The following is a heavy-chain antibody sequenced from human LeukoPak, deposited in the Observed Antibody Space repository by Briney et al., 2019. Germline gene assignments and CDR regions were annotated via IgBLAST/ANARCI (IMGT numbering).Heavy chain of an antibody. CDR1: GFTFSSYW. V-gene: IGHV3-74*01. CDR3: TREYGSLGMDV. D-gene: IGHD6-19*01. J-gene: IGHJ6*02. CDR2: INSDGSRT. Sequence: GGSLRLSCAVSGFTFSSYWMYWVRQAPGKGLVWVSRINSDGSRTTYADSVKGRFSISRDNVKNTLYLQMSSLRAEDTAVYYCTREYGSLGMDVWGQGTTVTVSS.